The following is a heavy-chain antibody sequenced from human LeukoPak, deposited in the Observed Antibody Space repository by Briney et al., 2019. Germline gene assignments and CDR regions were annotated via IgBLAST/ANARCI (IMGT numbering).Heavy chain of an antibody. D-gene: IGHD4-17*01. CDR1: GFIFSDYT. CDR3: TRDIVHGDYVSAY. V-gene: IGHV3-21*01. CDR2: ITTTSAYI. Sequence: GGSLRLSCAASGFIFSDYTLNWVRQAPGKGLEWVSSITTTSAYIYYADSVKGRFTISRDNAKNSPYLQMNSLRADDTAVYYCTRDIVHGDYVSAYWGQGTLVTVSS. J-gene: IGHJ4*02.